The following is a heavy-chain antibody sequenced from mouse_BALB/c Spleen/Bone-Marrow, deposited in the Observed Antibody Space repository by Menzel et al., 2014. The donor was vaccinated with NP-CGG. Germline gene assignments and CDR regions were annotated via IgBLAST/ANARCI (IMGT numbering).Heavy chain of an antibody. V-gene: IGHV5-17*02. D-gene: IGHD4-1*01. CDR2: ISSGSSTI. J-gene: IGHJ2*01. Sequence: EVHLVESGGGLVQPGGSRKLSCAASGFTFSSFGMHWVRQAPERGLEWVAYISSGSSTIFYADTVKGRFTIYRDNPKNTLFLQMTSLRSEDTAMYYCTRGGNWEDFDYWGQGTTLTVSS. CDR3: TRGGNWEDFDY. CDR1: GFTFSSFG.